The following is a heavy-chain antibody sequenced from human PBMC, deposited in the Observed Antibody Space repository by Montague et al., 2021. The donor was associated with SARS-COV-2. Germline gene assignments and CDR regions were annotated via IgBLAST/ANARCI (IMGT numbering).Heavy chain of an antibody. CDR2: ISWNSGSI. J-gene: IGHJ4*02. V-gene: IGHV3-9*01. D-gene: IGHD3-10*01. CDR3: AKGRVTMVRGVMSYFDY. Sequence: LSLTCAASGFTFDDYAMHWVRQAPGKGLEWASGISWNSGSIGYADSVKGRFTISRDNAKNSLYLQMNSLRAEDTALYYCAKGRVTMVRGVMSYFDYWGQGTLVTVSS. CDR1: GFTFDDYA.